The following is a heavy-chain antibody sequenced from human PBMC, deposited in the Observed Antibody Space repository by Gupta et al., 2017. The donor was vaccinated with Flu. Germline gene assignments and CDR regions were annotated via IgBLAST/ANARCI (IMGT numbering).Heavy chain of an antibody. V-gene: IGHV1-69*06. J-gene: IGHJ5*02. D-gene: IGHD5-18*01. CDR2: IVPIFNAA. CDR3: ARCGNTYERGNWFDP. Sequence: APGQGLGWRGGIVPIFNAAKYSQKFQGRVTITVDMSTNQTYLELSSLRSEDTAVYYCARCGNTYERGNWFDPWGQGTLCRRLL.